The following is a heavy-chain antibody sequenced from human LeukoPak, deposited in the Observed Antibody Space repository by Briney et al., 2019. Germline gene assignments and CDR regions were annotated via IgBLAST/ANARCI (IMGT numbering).Heavy chain of an antibody. V-gene: IGHV4-4*07. Sequence: SETLSLTCTVSGGSISSYYWSWIRQPAGKGLEGIGRIYTSGSTNYNPSLKSRVTMSVDTSKNQFSLKLSSVTAADTAVYYCASSYYGSIYFDYWGQGTLVTVSS. CDR2: IYTSGST. CDR3: ASSYYGSIYFDY. CDR1: GGSISSYY. J-gene: IGHJ4*02. D-gene: IGHD1-26*01.